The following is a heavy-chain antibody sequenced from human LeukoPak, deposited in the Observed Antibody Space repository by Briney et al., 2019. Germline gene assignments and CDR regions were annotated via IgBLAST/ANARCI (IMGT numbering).Heavy chain of an antibody. CDR2: INPNSGVT. CDR1: GYAFSAYY. Sequence: ASVKVSCKASGYAFSAYYFHWVRQAPGQGLEWMGWINPNSGVTYYAQQFQGRVTMTRDTSISTAYMELSRLTPDDTAVYYCARDNYVSGKGNWFDPWGQGTLVTVSS. V-gene: IGHV1-2*02. D-gene: IGHD3-10*01. CDR3: ARDNYVSGKGNWFDP. J-gene: IGHJ5*02.